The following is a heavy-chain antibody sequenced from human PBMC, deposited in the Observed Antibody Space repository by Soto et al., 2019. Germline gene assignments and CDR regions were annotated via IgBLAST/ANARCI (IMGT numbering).Heavy chain of an antibody. D-gene: IGHD6-13*01. V-gene: IGHV1-18*01. Sequence: ASLHGCWKGSRWDLSRYRNSGRRQATEQGLDWMGWISAYNGNTNYAQKHQGRVTMTTDTSTSTAYMELSRLRSDGAAVHYCAGVVFHKYSSGWYDDYFDYWGQETLGSVS. CDR2: ISAYNGNT. CDR3: AGVVFHKYSSGWYDDYFDY. J-gene: IGHJ4*02. CDR1: RWDLSRYR.